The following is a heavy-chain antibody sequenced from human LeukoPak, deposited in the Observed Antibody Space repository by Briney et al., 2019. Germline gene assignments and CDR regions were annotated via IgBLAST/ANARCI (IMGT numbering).Heavy chain of an antibody. J-gene: IGHJ3*02. Sequence: PSQTLSLTCTVSGASISSDSYYRSWIRQPAGKGLEWIGRIYSSGNSKYNPALMSRVTISLDTSKNQLSLNLSSVTAADTAVYYCARDMTGSGWNDAFDIWGQGTMVTVSS. CDR3: ARDMTGSGWNDAFDI. CDR1: GASISSDSYY. D-gene: IGHD6-19*01. V-gene: IGHV4-61*02. CDR2: IYSSGNS.